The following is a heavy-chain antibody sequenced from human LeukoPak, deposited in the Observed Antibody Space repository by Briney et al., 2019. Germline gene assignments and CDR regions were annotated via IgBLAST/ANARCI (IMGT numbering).Heavy chain of an antibody. J-gene: IGHJ4*02. Sequence: ASVKVSCKASGYTFTGYYMHWVRQAPGHRLEWMGWINPNSGGTNYAQKFQGRVTMTRDTSISTAYMELSRLRSDDTAVYYCARDRGYNWNYGYFDYWGQGTLVTVSS. V-gene: IGHV1-2*02. CDR1: GYTFTGYY. CDR3: ARDRGYNWNYGYFDY. D-gene: IGHD1-7*01. CDR2: INPNSGGT.